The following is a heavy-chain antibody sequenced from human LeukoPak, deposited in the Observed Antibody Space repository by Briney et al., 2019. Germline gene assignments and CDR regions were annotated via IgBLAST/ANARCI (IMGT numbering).Heavy chain of an antibody. CDR1: GFTFNNYA. CDR2: ISGSGGTT. V-gene: IGHV3-23*01. CDR3: STTYYYDSSEGY. J-gene: IGHJ4*02. D-gene: IGHD3-22*01. Sequence: GGSLRLSCAASGFTFNNYAMNWVRQAPGKGLEWVSVISGSGGTTYYADSVKGRFTISRDSSKNTLYLQMNSLRAEDTAVYYCSTTYYYDSSEGYWGQGTLVTVSS.